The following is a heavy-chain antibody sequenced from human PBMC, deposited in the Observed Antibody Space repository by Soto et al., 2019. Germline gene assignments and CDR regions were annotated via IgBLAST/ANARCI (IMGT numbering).Heavy chain of an antibody. J-gene: IGHJ6*02. CDR2: IIRIFGTA. CDR3: ARDRRQQLVLPYYYYGMDV. CDR1: GGTFSSYA. V-gene: IGHV1-69*13. Sequence: GPSVNVSCKASGGTFSSYAISWMRQAPGQGLEWMGGIIRIFGTANYAQKFQGRVMITADEATSTAYMELSSLRSEDTAVYYCARDRRQQLVLPYYYYGMDVWGQGTTVTVSS. D-gene: IGHD6-13*01.